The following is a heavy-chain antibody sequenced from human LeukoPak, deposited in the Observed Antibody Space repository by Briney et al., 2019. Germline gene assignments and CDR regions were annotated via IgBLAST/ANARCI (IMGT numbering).Heavy chain of an antibody. J-gene: IGHJ4*02. CDR3: ASPESGDY. Sequence: SEPLYLTCAVAGGSFNGYYWSWIRQPPGKGLEWIGEINHSGSTNYIPSLKSRVPISVGTAKDQSSLKRSSVAAADAAVYYCASPESGDYWGQGTMVTVSS. CDR2: INHSGST. D-gene: IGHD6-25*01. V-gene: IGHV4-34*01. CDR1: GGSFNGYY.